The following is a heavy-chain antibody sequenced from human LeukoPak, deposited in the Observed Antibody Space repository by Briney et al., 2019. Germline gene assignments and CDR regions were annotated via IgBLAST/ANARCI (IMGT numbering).Heavy chain of an antibody. CDR2: IYYSGST. Sequence: NPSETLSLTCTVSGGSISSYYWSWIRQPPGKGLEWIGYIYYSGSTNYNPSLKSRVTISVDTSKNQFSLKLSSVTAADTAVNYCARGSFDRMVITDAYYFDYWGQGTLVTVSS. CDR3: ARGSFDRMVITDAYYFDY. D-gene: IGHD3-22*01. V-gene: IGHV4-59*08. J-gene: IGHJ4*02. CDR1: GGSISSYY.